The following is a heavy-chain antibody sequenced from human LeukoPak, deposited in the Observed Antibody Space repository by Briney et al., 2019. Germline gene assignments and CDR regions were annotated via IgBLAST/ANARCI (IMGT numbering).Heavy chain of an antibody. D-gene: IGHD2-2*01. Sequence: GGSLRLSCAASGFTFSSYSMNWVRQAPGKGLEWVSSISSSSSYIYYADSVKGRFTISRDNAKNSLYLQMNSLRAEDTAVYYCASTYCSSTSCCYYWGQGTLVTVSS. J-gene: IGHJ4*02. CDR3: ASTYCSSTSCCYY. CDR1: GFTFSSYS. V-gene: IGHV3-21*01. CDR2: ISSSSSYI.